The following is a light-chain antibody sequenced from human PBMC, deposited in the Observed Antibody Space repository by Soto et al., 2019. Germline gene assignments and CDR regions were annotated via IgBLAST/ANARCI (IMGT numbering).Light chain of an antibody. V-gene: IGKV1-9*01. J-gene: IGKJ1*01. CDR1: QDIGIY. CDR2: AAS. CDR3: LQLSSYPVT. Sequence: IQLTQSPSSLSASVGDRVTITCRASQDIGIYLAWYQQKPGKAPNLLIYAASSLQRGVPSRFSGSGSGTDFTLTIRSLHPEDFASYHCLQLSSYPVTFGQGTEVDIK.